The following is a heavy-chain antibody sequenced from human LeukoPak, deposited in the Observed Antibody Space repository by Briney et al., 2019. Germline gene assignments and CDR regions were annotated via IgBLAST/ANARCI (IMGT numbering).Heavy chain of an antibody. CDR2: IFYSGST. J-gene: IGHJ4*02. D-gene: IGHD2/OR15-2a*01. Sequence: SETLSLTCAVYGGSFSGYYWSWIRQPPGKGLEWIGTIFYSGSTYYNPSLKSRVTISVDTSKNQFSLKLSSVTAADTAVYYCATQILLCHYYWGQGTLVTVSS. V-gene: IGHV4-34*12. CDR3: ATQILLCHYY. CDR1: GGSFSGYY.